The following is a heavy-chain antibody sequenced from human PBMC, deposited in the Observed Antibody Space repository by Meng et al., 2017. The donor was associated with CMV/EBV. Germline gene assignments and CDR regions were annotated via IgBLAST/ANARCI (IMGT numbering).Heavy chain of an antibody. CDR1: GFTFGSYS. Sequence: GGSLRLSCAASGFTFGSYSMNWVRQAPGKGLEWVSSISSSSSYIYYADSVKGRFTISRDNAKNSLYLQMNSLRAEDTAVYYCARRRGRHSGGGSYYFDYWGQGTLVTVSS. CDR3: ARRRGRHSGGGSYYFDY. J-gene: IGHJ4*02. V-gene: IGHV3-21*01. D-gene: IGHD4-23*01. CDR2: ISSSSSYI.